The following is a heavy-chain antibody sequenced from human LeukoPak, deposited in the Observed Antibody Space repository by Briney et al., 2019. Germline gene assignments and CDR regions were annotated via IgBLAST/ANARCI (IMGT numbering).Heavy chain of an antibody. CDR1: GYSISSTNW. D-gene: IGHD4-23*01. J-gene: IGHJ4*02. CDR3: AKSVDGGNSPFDY. CDR2: IYYSGTT. V-gene: IGHV4-28*01. Sequence: SETLSLTXAVSGYSISSTNWWGWIREPPGKGLEWIGYIYYSGTTHYSPSLKSRVTMSVDASKNQFSLKLSSVTAVDTAIYYCAKSVDGGNSPFDYWGQGTLVTVSS.